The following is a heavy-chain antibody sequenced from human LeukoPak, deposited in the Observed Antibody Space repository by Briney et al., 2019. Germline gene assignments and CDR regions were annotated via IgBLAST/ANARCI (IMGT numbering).Heavy chain of an antibody. D-gene: IGHD3-22*01. Sequence: SETLSLTCTVSGGSISSYYWSWIRQHPGKGLEWIGYIYYSGSTYYNPSLKSRVTISVDTSKNQFSLKLSSVTAADTAVYYCASYYDSSGYGWHYYFDYWGQGTLVTVSS. CDR2: IYYSGST. V-gene: IGHV4-59*06. CDR3: ASYYDSSGYGWHYYFDY. J-gene: IGHJ4*02. CDR1: GGSISSYY.